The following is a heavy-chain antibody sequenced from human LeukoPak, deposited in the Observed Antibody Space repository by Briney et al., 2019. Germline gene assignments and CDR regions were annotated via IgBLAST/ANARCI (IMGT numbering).Heavy chain of an antibody. CDR1: GGSISSSSYC. Sequence: SETLSLTCTVSGGSISSSSYCWGWIRQPPGKGLEWIGSIYYSGRTYYNPSLKSRVSISVDTSKSQISLKLSSVTAADTAVYYCARHYYDSSGYPYYFDYWGQGTLVTVSS. D-gene: IGHD3-22*01. J-gene: IGHJ4*02. CDR2: IYYSGRT. CDR3: ARHYYDSSGYPYYFDY. V-gene: IGHV4-39*01.